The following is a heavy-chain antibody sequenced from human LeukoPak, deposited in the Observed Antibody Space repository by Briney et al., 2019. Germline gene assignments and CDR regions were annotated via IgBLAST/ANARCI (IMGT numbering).Heavy chain of an antibody. CDR1: GFTFSSYA. CDR3: AKDPALQYQPPAVDY. CDR2: ISYDGSNK. D-gene: IGHD2-2*01. V-gene: IGHV3-30-3*01. Sequence: GGSLRLSCAASGFTFSSYAMHWVRQAPGKGLEWVAVISYDGSNKYYADPVKGRFTISRGNSKNTLYLQMNSLRAEDTAVYYCAKDPALQYQPPAVDYWGQGTLVTVSS. J-gene: IGHJ4*02.